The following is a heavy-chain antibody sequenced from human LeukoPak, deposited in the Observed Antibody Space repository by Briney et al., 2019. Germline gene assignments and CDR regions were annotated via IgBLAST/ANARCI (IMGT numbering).Heavy chain of an antibody. CDR2: IYYSGST. CDR1: GGSISSYY. D-gene: IGHD4-23*01. J-gene: IGHJ4*02. CDR3: ARGPLGRWVTIDY. Sequence: SETLSLTCTVSGGSISSYYWSWIQQPPGKGLEWIGYIYYSGSTNYNPSLKSRVTISVDTSKNQFSLKLSSVTAADTAVYYCARGPLGRWVTIDYWGQGALVTVSS. V-gene: IGHV4-59*01.